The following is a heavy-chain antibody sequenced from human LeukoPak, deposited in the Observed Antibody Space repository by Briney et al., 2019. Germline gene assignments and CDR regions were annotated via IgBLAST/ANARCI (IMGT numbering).Heavy chain of an antibody. V-gene: IGHV1-69*02. D-gene: IGHD4-17*01. Sequence: STVNVSCKASGGTFSSYTISWVRQAPGQGLDWMGRIIPILGIANYAQKFQGRVTITADKSTSTAYMELSSLRSEYTAVYYCARAYGDYIHRDTNWFDPWGQGTLVTVSS. CDR3: ARAYGDYIHRDTNWFDP. J-gene: IGHJ5*02. CDR2: IIPILGIA. CDR1: GGTFSSYT.